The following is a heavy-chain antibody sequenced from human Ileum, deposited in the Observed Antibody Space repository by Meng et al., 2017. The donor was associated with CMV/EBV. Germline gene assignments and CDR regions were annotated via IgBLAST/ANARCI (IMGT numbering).Heavy chain of an antibody. CDR3: ARGRATAFQSLDQDYFDY. D-gene: IGHD5-12*01. CDR1: GGSISSYD. J-gene: IGHJ4*02. CDR2: IYISGRT. Sequence: VLLQAPRPGLLRPSGTLSLTFSVAGGSISSYDWSWIRQPAGKGLEWIWRIYISGRTNYNPSLKSRVTMSVDTSKNQFSLNLSSVTAADTAVYYCARGRATAFQSLDQDYFDYWGQGTLVTVSS. V-gene: IGHV4-4*07.